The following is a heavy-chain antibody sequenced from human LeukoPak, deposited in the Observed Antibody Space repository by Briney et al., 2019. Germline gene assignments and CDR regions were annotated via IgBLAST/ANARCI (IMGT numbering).Heavy chain of an antibody. CDR2: ISSSGSTI. V-gene: IGHV3-48*03. D-gene: IGHD6-13*01. CDR3: GRDAGIAAAGTGDN. J-gene: IGHJ4*02. CDR1: GFTFSSYE. Sequence: PGGALRLSCAASGFTFSSYEMNGVRQAPGKGLEWVSYISSSGSTIYYADSVKGRFTITRDNAKNSLYLQMNSLRDEDTAVYYCGRDAGIAAAGTGDNWGQGTLVTVSS.